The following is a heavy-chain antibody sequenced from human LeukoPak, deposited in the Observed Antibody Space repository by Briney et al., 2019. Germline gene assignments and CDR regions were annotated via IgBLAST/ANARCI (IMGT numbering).Heavy chain of an antibody. J-gene: IGHJ4*02. CDR1: GLSIGNYA. CDR3: AKVGDFYYYDTNGYFDL. Sequence: GGSQRLSCAASGLSIGNYAMGWVRQPPGKEPEGVSVVSDSGDATKYADSVKGRFTISRDNSKNTLFLHMNSLRAEDTAVYYCAKVGDFYYYDTNGYFDLWGQGTLVVVSS. CDR2: VSDSGDAT. V-gene: IGHV3-23*01. D-gene: IGHD3-22*01.